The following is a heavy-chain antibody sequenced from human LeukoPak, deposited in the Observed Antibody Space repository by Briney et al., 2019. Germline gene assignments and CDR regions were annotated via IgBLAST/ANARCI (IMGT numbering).Heavy chain of an antibody. J-gene: IGHJ6*02. CDR2: ITDSGSST. CDR1: GFTFINYA. Sequence: GGSLRLSCAASGFTFINYAMSWVRQAPGKGLEWVSFITDSGSSTYYADSVKGRFTISRDSSKNTLSLQMNSLRVEDTGVYFCAKSSTSQRGYYGMDVWGQGTTVTVSS. CDR3: AKSSTSQRGYYGMDV. V-gene: IGHV3-23*01. D-gene: IGHD6-25*01.